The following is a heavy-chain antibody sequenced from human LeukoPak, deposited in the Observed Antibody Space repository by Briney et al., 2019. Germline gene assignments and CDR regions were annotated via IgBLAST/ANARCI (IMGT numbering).Heavy chain of an antibody. V-gene: IGHV4-61*02. Sequence: PSEPLSLTCTVSVDSFSSGSYYGRWVRQPGGKGLEWIGRIYTSGSTNYDPGLKTRVTISVHTSKNQYSLKLSSVTAADSAVYYCARDEWGYYAFDYWGQGTLVTVSS. CDR1: VDSFSSGSYY. CDR3: ARDEWGYYAFDY. CDR2: IYTSGST. J-gene: IGHJ4*02. D-gene: IGHD2-15*01.